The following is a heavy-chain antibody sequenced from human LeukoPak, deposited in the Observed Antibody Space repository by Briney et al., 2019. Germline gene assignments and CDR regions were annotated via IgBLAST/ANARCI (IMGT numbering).Heavy chain of an antibody. CDR3: AKLSQQVSSGYYYSDY. CDR1: GFTFSSYG. J-gene: IGHJ4*02. V-gene: IGHV3-30*18. Sequence: QAGGSLRLSCAASGFTFSSYGMHWVRQAPGKGLEWEAVISYDGSNKYYADSVKGRFTISRDNSKNTLYLQMNSLRAEDTAVYYCAKLSQQVSSGYYYSDYWGQGTLVTVSS. CDR2: ISYDGSNK. D-gene: IGHD3-22*01.